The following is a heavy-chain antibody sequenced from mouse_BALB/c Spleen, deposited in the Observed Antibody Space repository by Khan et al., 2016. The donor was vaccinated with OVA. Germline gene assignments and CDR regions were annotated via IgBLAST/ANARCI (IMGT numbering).Heavy chain of an antibody. V-gene: IGHV5-9-3*01. J-gene: IGHJ1*01. CDR2: ISTGDTYT. Sequence: EVQLVESGGGLVKSGGSLKLSCAASGFTFSTYAMPWVRQTLEKRLEWVATISTGDTYTYYPDSVKGRFTISRDHAKNTLYLQMSSLRSEDTTMYYCARPPITTVVATSYWFFDVWGAGTTVTVST. CDR3: ARPPITTVVATSYWFFDV. CDR1: GFTFSTYA. D-gene: IGHD1-1*01.